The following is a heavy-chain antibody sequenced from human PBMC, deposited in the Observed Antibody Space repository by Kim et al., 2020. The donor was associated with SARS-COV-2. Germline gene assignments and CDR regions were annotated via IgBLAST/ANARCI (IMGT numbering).Heavy chain of an antibody. J-gene: IGHJ6*02. D-gene: IGHD6-19*01. CDR3: ARAPETVAVAGTGRYYYYYYGMDV. CDR1: GFTFSSYG. Sequence: GGSLRLSCAASGFTFSSYGMHWVRQAPGKGLEWVAVISYDGSNKYYADSVKGRFTISRDNSKNTLYLQMNSLRAEDTAVYYCARAPETVAVAGTGRYYYYYYGMDVWGQGTTVTVSS. V-gene: IGHV3-33*05. CDR2: ISYDGSNK.